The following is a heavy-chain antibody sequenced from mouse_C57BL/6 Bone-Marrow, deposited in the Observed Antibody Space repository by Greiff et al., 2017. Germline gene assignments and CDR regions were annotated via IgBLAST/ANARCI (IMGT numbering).Heavy chain of an antibody. CDR3: ARDNGDYCGSSPFAY. Sequence: EVKLVESGGGLVKPGGSLKLSCAASGFTFSSYAMSWVRQTPEKRLEWVATISDGGSYTYYPDNVKGRFTISRDNAKNNLYLQMSHLKSEDTAMDYCARDNGDYCGSSPFAYWGQGTLVTVSA. D-gene: IGHD1-1*01. V-gene: IGHV5-4*01. J-gene: IGHJ3*01. CDR2: ISDGGSYT. CDR1: GFTFSSYA.